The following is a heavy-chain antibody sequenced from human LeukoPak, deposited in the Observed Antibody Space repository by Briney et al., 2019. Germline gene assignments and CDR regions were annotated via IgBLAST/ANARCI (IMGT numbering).Heavy chain of an antibody. V-gene: IGHV3-23*01. CDR3: AKLDYGGTYFARTNTKYYFDY. CDR1: GFTFNNYA. CDR2: VSGGGGST. D-gene: IGHD4-23*01. Sequence: GGSLRLSCAASGFTFNNYAMSWVRQAPGQGLEWVSAVSGGGGSTYYADSVKGRFTISRDNSKNTLDLQMNSLRAEDTAVYYCAKLDYGGTYFARTNTKYYFDYWGQGTLVAVSS. J-gene: IGHJ4*02.